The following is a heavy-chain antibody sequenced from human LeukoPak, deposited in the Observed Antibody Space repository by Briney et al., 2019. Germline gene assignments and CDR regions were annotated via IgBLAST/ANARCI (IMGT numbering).Heavy chain of an antibody. V-gene: IGHV3-30*02. J-gene: IGHJ4*02. CDR1: GFTFGSYG. CDR2: IRYDGSNK. D-gene: IGHD6-6*01. CDR3: AKDRNSSPEY. Sequence: GGSLRLSCAASGFTFGSYGMHWVRQAPGKGLEWVAFIRYDGSNKYYADSVKGRFTISRDNSKNTLYLQMNSLRAEDTAVYYCAKDRNSSPEYWGQGTLVTVSS.